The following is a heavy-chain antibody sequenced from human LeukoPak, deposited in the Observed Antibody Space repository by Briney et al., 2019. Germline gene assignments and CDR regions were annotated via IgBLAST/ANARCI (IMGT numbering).Heavy chain of an antibody. D-gene: IGHD3-3*01. J-gene: IGHJ6*02. Sequence: GGSLRLSCAASGFTFSSYWMNWVRQAPGKGLVWVSRIASDGSSTTYADSVKGRFTISRDNAKNSLYLQMNSLRAEDTAVYYCARAGKTIFGVSRVYYYGMDVWGQGTTVTVSS. CDR1: GFTFSSYW. V-gene: IGHV3-74*01. CDR2: IASDGSST. CDR3: ARAGKTIFGVSRVYYYGMDV.